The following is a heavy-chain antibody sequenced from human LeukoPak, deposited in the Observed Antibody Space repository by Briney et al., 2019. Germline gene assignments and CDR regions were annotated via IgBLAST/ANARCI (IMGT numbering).Heavy chain of an antibody. CDR3: ARGTGDSCKD. Sequence: SQTLSLTCAISGDSVSSNSASWNWIRQSPSRGLEWLGGTYYRSKWRNDYAVSVKSRITISPDTSKNQFSLQLNSVTPEDTAVYYRARGTGDSCKDWGLGTLVTVSS. D-gene: IGHD3-22*01. J-gene: IGHJ4*02. CDR2: TYYRSKWRN. V-gene: IGHV6-1*01. CDR1: GDSVSSNSAS.